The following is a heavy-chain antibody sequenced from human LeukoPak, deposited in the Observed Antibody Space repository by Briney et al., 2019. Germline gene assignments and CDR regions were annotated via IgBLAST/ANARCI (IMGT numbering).Heavy chain of an antibody. D-gene: IGHD6-19*01. CDR1: GFTFSSYE. J-gene: IGHJ3*02. CDR2: ISSSGSTI. CDR3: ARDREDSSGTDAFDI. Sequence: GGSLRLSCAASGFTFSSYEMNWVRQAPGKGLEWVSYISSSGSTIYYADSVKGRFTISRDNAKNSLYLQMNSLRAEDTAVYYCARDREDSSGTDAFDIWGQGTMVTVSS. V-gene: IGHV3-48*03.